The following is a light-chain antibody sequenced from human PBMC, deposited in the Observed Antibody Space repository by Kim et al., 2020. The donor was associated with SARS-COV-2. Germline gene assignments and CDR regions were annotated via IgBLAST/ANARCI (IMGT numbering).Light chain of an antibody. CDR2: DAS. V-gene: IGKV3-11*01. J-gene: IGKJ4*01. CDR3: QQRDSWPPAVS. Sequence: PGERATLSSRASHSIDTSFGWYQHRPGQAPRLLVYDASIRATGVPDRFSGSGSGTDFTLTISSLEPEDFSTYYCQQRDSWPPAVSFGGGTKVDIK. CDR1: HSIDTS.